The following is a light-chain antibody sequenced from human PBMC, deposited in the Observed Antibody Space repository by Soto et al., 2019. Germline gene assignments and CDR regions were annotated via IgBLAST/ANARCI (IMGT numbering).Light chain of an antibody. CDR2: EDD. Sequence: NFMLTQPHSVSESPGKTVTISCTHTSGSIASNYVQWYQQRPGSSPTTVIYEDDQRPSGVPDRFSGSIDASSDSASLTISGLKTEDAALYSCQSFDSSNSVLFGGGTKLTVL. J-gene: IGLJ2*01. CDR1: SGSIASNY. CDR3: QSFDSSNSVL. V-gene: IGLV6-57*01.